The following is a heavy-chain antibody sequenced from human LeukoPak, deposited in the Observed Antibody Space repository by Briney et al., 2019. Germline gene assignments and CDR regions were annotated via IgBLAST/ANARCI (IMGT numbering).Heavy chain of an antibody. Sequence: SETLSLTCTVSGDSLSNGYWSWVRQSPGKGLEWIGYIKYIGDTNYNSALSSRVTMSLDSSKNQFSLSLRSVSAADTAVYFCARHPSGDKWAYYFDHWGQGIPVIVSS. J-gene: IGHJ4*02. V-gene: IGHV4-59*08. CDR3: ARHPSGDKWAYYFDH. D-gene: IGHD6-19*01. CDR1: GDSLSNGY. CDR2: IKYIGDT.